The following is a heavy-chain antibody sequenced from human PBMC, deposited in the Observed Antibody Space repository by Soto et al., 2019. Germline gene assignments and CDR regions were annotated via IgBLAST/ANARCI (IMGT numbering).Heavy chain of an antibody. CDR1: GFTFSNYA. CDR3: AKCGGYYGSGSHIDT. CDR2: VSGSGGST. D-gene: IGHD3-10*01. Sequence: GGSLRLSCAASGFTFSNYAMNWVRQAPGKGLEWVSDVSGSGGSTYYADSVKGRFTISRDNSKNTLFLEMNSLRAEDTAVYYCAKCGGYYGSGSHIDTWGQGTLVTVSS. J-gene: IGHJ4*02. V-gene: IGHV3-23*01.